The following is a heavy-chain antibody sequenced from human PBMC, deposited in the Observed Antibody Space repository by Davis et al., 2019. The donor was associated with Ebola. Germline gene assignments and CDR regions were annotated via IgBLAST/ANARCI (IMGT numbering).Heavy chain of an antibody. Sequence: GESLKISCAASGFTFSSYAMHWVRQAPGKGLEWVAVISYDGSNKYYADSVKGRFTIARDNSKNTLYLQMNSLRAEDTAVHYCAKDGSAPVIAKYYYYMDVWGKGTTVTVSS. V-gene: IGHV3-30-3*01. D-gene: IGHD2-21*01. CDR3: AKDGSAPVIAKYYYYMDV. J-gene: IGHJ6*03. CDR1: GFTFSSYA. CDR2: ISYDGSNK.